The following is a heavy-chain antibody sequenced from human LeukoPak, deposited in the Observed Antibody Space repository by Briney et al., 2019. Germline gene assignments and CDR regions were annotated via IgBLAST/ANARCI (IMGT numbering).Heavy chain of an antibody. J-gene: IGHJ3*02. CDR3: ARDKSIPNLDAFDI. CDR2: ISSSGSTI. Sequence: PGGSLRLSCAASGFTFSSYEMNWVRQAPGKGLEWVSYISSSGSTIYYADSVKGRFTISRDNAKNSLYLQMDSLRVEDTAVYYCARDKSIPNLDAFDIWGQGTMVTVSS. V-gene: IGHV3-48*03. D-gene: IGHD1-14*01. CDR1: GFTFSSYE.